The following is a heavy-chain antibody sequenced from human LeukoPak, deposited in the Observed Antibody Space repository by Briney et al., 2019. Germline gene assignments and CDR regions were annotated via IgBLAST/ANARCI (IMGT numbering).Heavy chain of an antibody. CDR3: AKSYTSGSYVFDY. V-gene: IGHV3-23*01. D-gene: IGHD6-25*01. CDR1: GFIFSDYL. CDR2: ISVSGGSA. Sequence: GGSLRLSCAASGFIFSDYLMSWVRQAPGKGLEWVSGISVSGGSAYADSVKGRFTISRDDSKNTLFLQMNSLRAEDTAFYYCAKSYTSGSYVFDYWGQGTLVTVSP. J-gene: IGHJ4*02.